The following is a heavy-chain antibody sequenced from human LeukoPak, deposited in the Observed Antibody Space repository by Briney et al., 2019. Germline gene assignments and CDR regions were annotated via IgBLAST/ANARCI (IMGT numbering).Heavy chain of an antibody. CDR3: AXXXXRDEH. V-gene: IGHV1-8*01. J-gene: IGHJ4*02. CDR2: MNPNSGVT. D-gene: IGHD5-24*01. CDR1: GYTFITHD. Sequence: ASVKVSCKASGYTFITHDINWVRQATGQGLEWMGYMNPNSGVTVYAQKFQGRVSLTSDTSMSTVYMELSTLTSEDTAIYYCAXXXXRDEHWGQGXLVTVS.